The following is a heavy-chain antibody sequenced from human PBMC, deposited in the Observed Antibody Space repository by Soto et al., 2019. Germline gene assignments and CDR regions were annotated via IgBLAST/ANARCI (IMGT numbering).Heavy chain of an antibody. Sequence: GGSLRLSCAASGFTFSSYAMSWVRQAPGKGLEWVSAISGSGGSTYYADSVKGRFTISRDNSKNTLYLQMNSLRAEDTAVYYCAKDSLNTMIVHGDSWGQGTLVTVSS. V-gene: IGHV3-23*01. CDR2: ISGSGGST. J-gene: IGHJ1*01. D-gene: IGHD3-22*01. CDR3: AKDSLNTMIVHGDS. CDR1: GFTFSSYA.